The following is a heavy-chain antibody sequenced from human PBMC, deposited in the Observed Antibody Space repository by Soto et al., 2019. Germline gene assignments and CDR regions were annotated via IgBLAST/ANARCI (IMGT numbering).Heavy chain of an antibody. CDR2: ISSSRSYT. V-gene: IGHV3-11*06. CDR3: ARGGPTVTHNWFDP. J-gene: IGHJ5*02. Sequence: GGSLRLSCAASGFTFSGYWMSWVRQAPGKGLEWVSYISSSRSYTNYADSVKGRFTISRDNAKNSLYLQMNSLRAEDTAVYYCARGGPTVTHNWFDPWGQGTLVTVSS. CDR1: GFTFSGYW. D-gene: IGHD4-4*01.